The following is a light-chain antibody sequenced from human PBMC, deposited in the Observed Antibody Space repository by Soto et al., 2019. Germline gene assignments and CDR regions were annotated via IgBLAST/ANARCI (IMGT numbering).Light chain of an antibody. CDR1: QNVNAN. V-gene: IGKV3-15*01. CDR2: GAS. J-gene: IGKJ1*01. CDR3: QQYNTWLWT. Sequence: EVVMTQSPATLSVSPGERATLSCRASQNVNANLAWYQQKPGQAPRLLIHGASTRATGIPARLSGSGFGTEFILTISSLQSEDFAVYYCQQYNTWLWTFGQGTKVEGK.